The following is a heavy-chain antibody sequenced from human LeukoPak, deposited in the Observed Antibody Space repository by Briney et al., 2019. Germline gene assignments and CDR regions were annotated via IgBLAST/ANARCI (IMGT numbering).Heavy chain of an antibody. CDR3: ARDTLYSSSWYSDY. V-gene: IGHV3-48*01. J-gene: IGHJ4*02. D-gene: IGHD6-13*01. CDR1: GFTFSSYS. Sequence: GGSLRLSCAASGFTFSSYSMNWVRQAPGKGLEWVSYISSSSSTIYYADSVKGRFTISRDNAKNSLYLQMNSLRAEDTAVYYCARDTLYSSSWYSDYWGQGTLVTVSS. CDR2: ISSSSSTI.